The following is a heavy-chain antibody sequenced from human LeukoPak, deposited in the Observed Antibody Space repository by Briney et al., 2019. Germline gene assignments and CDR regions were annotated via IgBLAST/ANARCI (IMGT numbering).Heavy chain of an antibody. J-gene: IGHJ3*01. D-gene: IGHD1-26*01. CDR1: EYTFTGYY. CDR3: ARDRIVGAEDDAFHF. V-gene: IGHV1-18*04. CDR2: ISVYKGNT. Sequence: ASVKVSCKASEYTFTGYYLHWVRQAPGQGLEWMGWISVYKGNTNYAQQFQGRVTMTTDTSTSTAYMELRSLRSDDTAVYYCARDRIVGAEDDAFHFWGQGTMVTVSS.